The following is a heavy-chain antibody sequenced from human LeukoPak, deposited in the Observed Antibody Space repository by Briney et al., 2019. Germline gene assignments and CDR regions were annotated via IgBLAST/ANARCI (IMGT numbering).Heavy chain of an antibody. CDR1: GYTFTSYY. V-gene: IGHV1-46*01. Sequence: ASVKVSCKASGYTFTSYYMHWVRQAPGQGLEWMGIINPSGGSTSYAQKFQGRVTITRDTSASTAYMELSSLRSEDTAVYYCARAPRYLQWLVRFDPWGQGTLVTVSS. CDR2: INPSGGST. J-gene: IGHJ5*02. D-gene: IGHD6-19*01. CDR3: ARAPRYLQWLVRFDP.